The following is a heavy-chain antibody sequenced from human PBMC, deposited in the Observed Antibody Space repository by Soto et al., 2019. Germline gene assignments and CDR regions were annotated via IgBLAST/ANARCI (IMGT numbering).Heavy chain of an antibody. J-gene: IGHJ6*02. Sequence: SETLSLTCTVSGGSISSGGYYWSWIRQHPGKGLEWIGYIYYSGSTYYNPSLKSRVTISVDTSKNQFSLKLSSVTAADTAVYYCARVPTMSRGLDVWGQGTTVTVSS. CDR3: ARVPTMSRGLDV. CDR1: GGSISSGGYY. V-gene: IGHV4-31*03. D-gene: IGHD3-10*02. CDR2: IYYSGST.